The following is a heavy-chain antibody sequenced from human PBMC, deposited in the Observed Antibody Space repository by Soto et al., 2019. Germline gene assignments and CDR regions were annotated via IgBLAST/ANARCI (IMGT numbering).Heavy chain of an antibody. Sequence: EVQLVESGGGLVQPGGSLRLSCEASGFIFSNHWMHWVRQAPGEGLVWVSRVHTDGSITAYADSVKGRFTISRDNAKNTLDLQMRSLRPEDTAVYYCARGSSGGLDYWGQGTMVPVSS. J-gene: IGHJ4*02. CDR2: VHTDGSIT. D-gene: IGHD6-19*01. CDR3: ARGSSGGLDY. V-gene: IGHV3-74*01. CDR1: GFIFSNHW.